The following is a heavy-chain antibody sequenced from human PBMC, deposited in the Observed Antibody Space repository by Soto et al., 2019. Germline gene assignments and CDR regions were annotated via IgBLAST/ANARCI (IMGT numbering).Heavy chain of an antibody. J-gene: IGHJ5*02. CDR1: GGSISSGDYY. Sequence: LSLTCTVSGGSISSGDYYWSWIRQPPGKGLEWIGYIYYSGSTYYNPSLKSRVTISVDTSKNQFSLKLSSVTAADTAVYYCARDIYNWNYEWFDPCGQLTLVTVCS. CDR3: ARDIYNWNYEWFDP. D-gene: IGHD1-7*01. V-gene: IGHV4-30-4*01. CDR2: IYYSGST.